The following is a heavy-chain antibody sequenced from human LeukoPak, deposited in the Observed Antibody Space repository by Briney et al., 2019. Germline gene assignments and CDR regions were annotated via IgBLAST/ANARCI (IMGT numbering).Heavy chain of an antibody. Sequence: GGTLRLSCAASGFTFSSYAMNWVRQAPGKGLEWVSAIRGSGVTTYYADSVKGRFTISRDNSRTTLYLLMNSLRAEDTAVYYCAKDAAANVDYPYYFDYWGQGALVTVSS. CDR3: AKDAAANVDYPYYFDY. CDR2: IRGSGVTT. D-gene: IGHD4-11*01. V-gene: IGHV3-23*01. J-gene: IGHJ4*02. CDR1: GFTFSSYA.